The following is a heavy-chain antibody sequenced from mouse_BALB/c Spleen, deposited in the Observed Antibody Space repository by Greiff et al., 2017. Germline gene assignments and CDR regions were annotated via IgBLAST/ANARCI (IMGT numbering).Heavy chain of an antibody. CDR3: ARRTGTYYAMDY. CDR2: ISYSGST. J-gene: IGHJ4*01. Sequence: EVKLMESGPGLVKPSQSLSLTCTVTGYSITSDYAWNWIRQFPGNKLEWMGYISYSGSTSYNPSLKSRISITRDTSKNQFFLQLNSVTTEDTATYYCARRTGTYYAMDYWGQGTSVTVSS. D-gene: IGHD4-1*01. V-gene: IGHV3-2*02. CDR1: GYSITSDYA.